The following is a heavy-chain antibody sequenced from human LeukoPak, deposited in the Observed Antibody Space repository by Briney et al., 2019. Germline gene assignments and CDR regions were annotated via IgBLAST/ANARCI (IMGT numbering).Heavy chain of an antibody. Sequence: SETLSLTCTVSGGSISSGSYYWSWIRQPAGKGLEWIGRIYTSGSTNYNPSLKSRVTISVDTSKNQFSLKLSSVTAADTAVYYCASRGYSYGYTADAFDIWGQGTMVTVSS. V-gene: IGHV4-61*02. CDR3: ASRGYSYGYTADAFDI. CDR2: IYTSGST. D-gene: IGHD5-18*01. CDR1: GGSISSGSYY. J-gene: IGHJ3*02.